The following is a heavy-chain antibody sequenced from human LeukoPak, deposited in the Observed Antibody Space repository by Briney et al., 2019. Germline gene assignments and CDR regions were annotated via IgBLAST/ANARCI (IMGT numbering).Heavy chain of an antibody. Sequence: GASVKVSCKASGYTFTGYYMHWVRQAPGQGLEWMGWINPNSGGTNYAQKFQGRVTMTRDTSISTAYMELNRLISDDTAVYYCARDRSASWPAFDYWGQGTLVTVSS. CDR2: INPNSGGT. D-gene: IGHD2-2*01. V-gene: IGHV1-2*02. CDR1: GYTFTGYY. J-gene: IGHJ4*02. CDR3: ARDRSASWPAFDY.